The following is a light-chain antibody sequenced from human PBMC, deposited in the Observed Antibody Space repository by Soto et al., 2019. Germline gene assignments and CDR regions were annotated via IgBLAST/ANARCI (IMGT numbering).Light chain of an antibody. CDR3: QQYVRSPPSWT. Sequence: ETVLTQSPGTLSLSPGERATLSCRASQSVSSSYLAWYQQKPGQAPRLLIYDASSTATGIPDRFSGSGSGTDFTLTISRLEPEDFAVYYCQQYVRSPPSWTFGQGTKVEFK. CDR1: QSVSSSY. V-gene: IGKV3-20*01. J-gene: IGKJ1*01. CDR2: DAS.